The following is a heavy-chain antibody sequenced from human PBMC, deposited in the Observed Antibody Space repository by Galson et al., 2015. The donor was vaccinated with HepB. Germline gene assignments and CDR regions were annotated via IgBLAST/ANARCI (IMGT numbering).Heavy chain of an antibody. CDR1: GYSFISYW. CDR3: VRLGPEVFDY. V-gene: IGHV5-51*03. D-gene: IGHD1-14*01. Sequence: QSGAEVKKPGESLKISCRGSGYSFISYWIAWVRQMPGKGLEWMGIIFPGDSNIKYSPSFQGQVIISADKSISTAYLQWNSLLASDTANYYCVRLGPEVFDYWGQGTLVTVSS. CDR2: IFPGDSNI. J-gene: IGHJ4*02.